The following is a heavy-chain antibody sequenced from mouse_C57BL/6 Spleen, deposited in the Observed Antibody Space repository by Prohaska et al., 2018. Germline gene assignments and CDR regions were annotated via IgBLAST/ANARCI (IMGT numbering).Heavy chain of an antibody. CDR3: ARFYGSSYDYFDY. J-gene: IGHJ2*01. D-gene: IGHD1-1*01. CDR2: IDPSDSYT. Sequence: QVQLQQPAPELVMPGASVKLSCKASGYTFTSYCLHCVKQRPGQGLEWIGKIDPSDSYTNYNQKCKGKATLTVDKASSTAYRQLSSLTSEDSAVYYCARFYGSSYDYFDYWVQGTTLTVSS. CDR1: GYTFTSYC. V-gene: IGHV1-69*01.